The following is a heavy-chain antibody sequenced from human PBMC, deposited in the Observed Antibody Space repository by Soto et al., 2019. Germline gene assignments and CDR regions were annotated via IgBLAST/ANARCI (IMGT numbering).Heavy chain of an antibody. CDR2: IVVGSGNT. J-gene: IGHJ4*02. D-gene: IGHD3-3*02. Sequence: SVKVSCKASGFTFTSSAMQRVRQARGQRLEWIGWIVVGSGNTNYAQKFQERVTITRDMSTSTAYMELSSLRSEDTAVYYCAADSHFWSGHYSFEYWGQGTLVTVSS. CDR3: AADSHFWSGHYSFEY. V-gene: IGHV1-58*02. CDR1: GFTFTSSA.